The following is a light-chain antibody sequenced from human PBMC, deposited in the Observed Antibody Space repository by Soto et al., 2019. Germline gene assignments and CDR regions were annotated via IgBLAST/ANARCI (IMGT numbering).Light chain of an antibody. V-gene: IGKV1-5*03. J-gene: IGKJ2*01. CDR1: QSISNY. CDR2: KAS. Sequence: DIQMTQSPSTVSASVGDRVTISCRASQSISNYLAWYQQKPGRAPKLLMYKASNLESGVPARFSGSGSGTEFFLTISSLQPDDFATYYCQQYRTDPYTFGQGTKLEIK. CDR3: QQYRTDPYT.